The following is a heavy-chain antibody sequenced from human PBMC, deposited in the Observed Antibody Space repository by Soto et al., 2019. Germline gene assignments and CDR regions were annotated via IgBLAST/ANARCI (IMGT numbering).Heavy chain of an antibody. CDR1: GGSFSGYY. CDR2: IYYSGST. CDR3: ARCAGSSSWFDP. J-gene: IGHJ5*02. V-gene: IGHV4-34*01. Sequence: PSETLSLTCAVYGGSFSGYYWSCIRQPPGKGLEWIGYIYYSGSTNYNPSLKSRVTISVDTSKNQFSLKLSSVTAADTAVYYCARCAGSSSWFDPWGQGTLVTVSS. D-gene: IGHD6-13*01.